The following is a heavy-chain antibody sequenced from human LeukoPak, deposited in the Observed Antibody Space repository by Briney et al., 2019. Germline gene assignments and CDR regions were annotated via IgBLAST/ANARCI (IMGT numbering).Heavy chain of an antibody. D-gene: IGHD3-10*01. Sequence: SETLSLTCTVSGASISSSNFYWNWIRQSPGKGLEWIGNIYYGETTSYNPSFKSRVTISVDSSKNQFSLKLSSVTAADTAVYYCARDCLGSANAFDIWGQGTMVTVSS. J-gene: IGHJ3*02. CDR1: GASISSSNFY. CDR3: ARDCLGSANAFDI. V-gene: IGHV4-39*02. CDR2: IYYGETT.